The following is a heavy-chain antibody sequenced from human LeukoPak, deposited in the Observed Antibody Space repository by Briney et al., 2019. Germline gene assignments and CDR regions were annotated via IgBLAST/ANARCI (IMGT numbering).Heavy chain of an antibody. V-gene: IGHV4-39*01. D-gene: IGHD2-15*01. Sequence: SETLSLTCTVSGGSISSSSYYWGWIRQPPGKGLEWIGSIYYSGSTYYNPSLKSRVTISVDTSKNQFSLKLSSVTDAGTAGYYCARHVVVAATPFYYWGQGTLVTVSS. CDR3: ARHVVVAATPFYY. CDR1: GGSISSSSYY. J-gene: IGHJ4*02. CDR2: IYYSGST.